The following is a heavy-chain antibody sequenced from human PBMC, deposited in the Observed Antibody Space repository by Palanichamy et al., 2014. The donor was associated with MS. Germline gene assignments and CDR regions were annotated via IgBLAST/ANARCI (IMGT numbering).Heavy chain of an antibody. CDR1: GYSFTSHW. D-gene: IGHD5-18*01. V-gene: IGHV5-10-1*03. CDR2: IDPTDSYS. J-gene: IGHJ5*02. Sequence: EVQLVQSGAEVKKPGESLRISCKGIGYSFTSHWISWVRQIPGKGLEWMGRIDPTDSYSNYSPSFQGHVTFSADKSINTVYLQWSSLKASDTAMYYCARRVDTATVKGWWFDPWGQGTLVTVSS. CDR3: ARRVDTATVKGWWFDP.